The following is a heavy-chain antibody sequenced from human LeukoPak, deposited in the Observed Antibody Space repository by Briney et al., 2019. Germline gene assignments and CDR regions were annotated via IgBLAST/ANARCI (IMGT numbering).Heavy chain of an antibody. Sequence: PGGSLRLSCAASGFTFSSYGMHWVRQAPGKGLEWVAVIWYDGSNKYYADSVKGRFTISRDNSKNTLYLQMNSLRAEDTAVCYCARALRFLGWSTPSYYYYYGMDVWGQGTTVTVSS. D-gene: IGHD3-3*01. CDR1: GFTFSSYG. J-gene: IGHJ6*02. CDR2: IWYDGSNK. CDR3: ARALRFLGWSTPSYYYYYGMDV. V-gene: IGHV3-33*01.